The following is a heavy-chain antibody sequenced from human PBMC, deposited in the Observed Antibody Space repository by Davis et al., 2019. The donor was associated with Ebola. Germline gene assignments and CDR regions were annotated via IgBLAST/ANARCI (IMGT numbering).Heavy chain of an antibody. V-gene: IGHV1-8*01. CDR2: MNPNSGNT. D-gene: IGHD5-18*01. Sequence: ASVKVTCKASGYTFTSYDINWVRQATGQGLEWMGWMNPNSGNTGYAQKFQGRVTMTRNTSISTAYMELSSLRSEDTAVYYCARGRKKQLWLRKDYYFDYWGQGTLVTVSS. CDR1: GYTFTSYD. J-gene: IGHJ4*02. CDR3: ARGRKKQLWLRKDYYFDY.